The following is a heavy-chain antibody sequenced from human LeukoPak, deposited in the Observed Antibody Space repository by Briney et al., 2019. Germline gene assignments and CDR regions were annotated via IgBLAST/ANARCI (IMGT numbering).Heavy chain of an antibody. CDR2: IIPIFGTA. J-gene: IGHJ4*02. CDR3: ARGAPRDLTYYYDSSGYPFDY. CDR1: GGTFSSYA. D-gene: IGHD3-22*01. V-gene: IGHV1-69*06. Sequence: GASVKVSCKASGGTFSSYAIDWVRQAPGQGLEWMGGIIPIFGTANYAQKFQGRVTITADKSTSTAYMELSSLRSEDTAVYYCARGAPRDLTYYYDSSGYPFDYWGQGTLVTVSS.